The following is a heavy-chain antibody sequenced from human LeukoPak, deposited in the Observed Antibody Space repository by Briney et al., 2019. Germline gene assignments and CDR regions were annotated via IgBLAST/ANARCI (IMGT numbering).Heavy chain of an antibody. CDR3: AKNHGGYCTGSSCYNFYYYMDV. J-gene: IGHJ6*03. CDR1: GGSISDYY. V-gene: IGHV4-59*01. Sequence: PSETLSLTRTVSGGSISDYYWSWIRQPPGKALEWIGYIYFSGPSNYNPSLKSRVTISADTSNNQFSLKLTSVTAADTAVYYCAKNHGGYCTGSSCYNFYYYMDVWGKGTTVTVSS. CDR2: IYFSGPS. D-gene: IGHD2-2*02.